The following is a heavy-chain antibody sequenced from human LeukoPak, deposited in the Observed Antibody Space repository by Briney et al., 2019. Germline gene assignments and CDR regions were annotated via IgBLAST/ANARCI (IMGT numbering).Heavy chain of an antibody. V-gene: IGHV3-30*03. D-gene: IGHD3-22*01. J-gene: IGHJ4*02. CDR2: TSYDGSKK. CDR3: ARDSKYYYDSCGYSYFDY. CDR1: GFIFSNYG. Sequence: GGSLRLSCAASGFIFSNYGMHWVRQAPGKGLEWVAVTSYDGSKKYHADSVKGRFTISRDNSKNTLLLQMNSLRAEDTAVYYCARDSKYYYDSCGYSYFDYWGQGALVTVSS.